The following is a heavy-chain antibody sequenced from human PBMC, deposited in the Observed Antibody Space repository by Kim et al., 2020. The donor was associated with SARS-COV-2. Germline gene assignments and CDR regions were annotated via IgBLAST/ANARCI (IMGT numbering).Heavy chain of an antibody. CDR3: ARHLGISSGWEFDY. D-gene: IGHD6-19*01. Sequence: TPALKSRVTISVDTSKNQCSLKLSSVTAADTAVYYCARHLGISSGWEFDYWGQGTLVTVSS. V-gene: IGHV4-59*08. J-gene: IGHJ4*02.